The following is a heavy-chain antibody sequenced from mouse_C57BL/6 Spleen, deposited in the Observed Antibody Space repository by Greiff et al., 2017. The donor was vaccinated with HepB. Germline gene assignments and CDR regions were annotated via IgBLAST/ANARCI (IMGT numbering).Heavy chain of an antibody. V-gene: IGHV1-50*01. CDR2: IDPSDSYT. CDR3: ARGTGTNAMDY. CDR1: GYTFTSYW. Sequence: QVQLQQPGAELVKPGASVKLSCKASGYTFTSYWMQWVKQRPGQGLEWIGEIDPSDSYTNYNQKFKGKATLTVDTSSSTAYMQLSSLTSDDSAVYYCARGTGTNAMDYWGQGTSVTVSS. J-gene: IGHJ4*01. D-gene: IGHD4-1*01.